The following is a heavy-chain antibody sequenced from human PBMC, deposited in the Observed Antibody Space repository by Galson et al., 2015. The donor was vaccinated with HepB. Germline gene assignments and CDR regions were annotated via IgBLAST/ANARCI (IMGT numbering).Heavy chain of an antibody. V-gene: IGHV3-23*01. CDR3: ARDSQSIAAAGICMDV. Sequence: SLRLSCAASGFTFSSYAMSWVRQAPGKGPEWVSAISGSGGSTYYADSVKGRFTISRDNSKNTLYLQMNSLRAEDTAVYYCARDSQSIAAAGICMDVWGQGTTVTVSS. D-gene: IGHD6-13*01. CDR1: GFTFSSYA. J-gene: IGHJ6*02. CDR2: ISGSGGST.